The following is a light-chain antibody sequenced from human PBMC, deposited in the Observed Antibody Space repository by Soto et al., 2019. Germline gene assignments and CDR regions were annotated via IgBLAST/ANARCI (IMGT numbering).Light chain of an antibody. J-gene: IGKJ3*01. Sequence: DIQVTQSPSTLSASVGDRVTISCRASQNIDSWLAWYQQKPGKAPKLLIYDASSLESGVPSRFSGSGSGTEFTLTISSLQPDDFATYYCQRYNSYPYSFGPGTKVDIK. V-gene: IGKV1-5*01. CDR3: QRYNSYPYS. CDR1: QNIDSW. CDR2: DAS.